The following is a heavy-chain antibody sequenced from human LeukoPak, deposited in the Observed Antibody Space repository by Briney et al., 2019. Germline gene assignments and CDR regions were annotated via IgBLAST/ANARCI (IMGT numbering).Heavy chain of an antibody. Sequence: ASVTVSCKASGYTFTGYYLHWVRQAPGQGLEWMGWIYPNTGGTKFTQKFQGRVSMTRDTAISTAYMEINRLTSDDTAVYYCAREPGTATGYWGQGTLVTVSP. J-gene: IGHJ4*02. CDR1: GYTFTGYY. D-gene: IGHD1-1*01. CDR2: IYPNTGGT. V-gene: IGHV1-2*02. CDR3: AREPGTATGY.